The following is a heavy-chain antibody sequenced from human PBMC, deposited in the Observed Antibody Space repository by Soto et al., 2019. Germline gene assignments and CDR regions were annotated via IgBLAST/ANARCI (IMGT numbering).Heavy chain of an antibody. CDR3: ASGEIAAAGTRWLVPYYYYGMDV. Sequence: TSETLSLTCTVSGGSISSGDYYWSWIRQPPGKGLEWIGYIYYSGSTYYNPSLKSRVTISVDTSKNQFSLKLSSVTAADTAVYYCASGEIAAAGTRWLVPYYYYGMDVWGQGTTVTVSS. J-gene: IGHJ6*02. D-gene: IGHD6-13*01. V-gene: IGHV4-30-4*01. CDR1: GGSISSGDYY. CDR2: IYYSGST.